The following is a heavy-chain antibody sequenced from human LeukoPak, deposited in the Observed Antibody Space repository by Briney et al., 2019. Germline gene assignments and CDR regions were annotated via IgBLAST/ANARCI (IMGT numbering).Heavy chain of an antibody. Sequence: SQTLSLTCAISGDSVSNNSAAWNWIRQSPSRGLEWLGRTYYRSMLYNDYAASVKRRIIINPDTSKNHISLQLNFMPPEDTAVYYCARGNTGDYSYSYYYMDVWGRGSTVTIS. V-gene: IGHV6-1*01. J-gene: IGHJ6*03. D-gene: IGHD4-17*01. CDR3: ARGNTGDYSYSYYYMDV. CDR2: TYYRSMLYN. CDR1: GDSVSNNSAA.